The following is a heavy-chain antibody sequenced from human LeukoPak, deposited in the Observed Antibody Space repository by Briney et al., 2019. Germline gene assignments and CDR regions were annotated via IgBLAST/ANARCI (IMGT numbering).Heavy chain of an antibody. CDR2: ISSSSSYI. V-gene: IGHV3-21*01. CDR3: ARDSRTMVRGAPGRYYYYMDV. CDR1: GLAFSDYW. Sequence: PGGSLRLSCAASGLAFSDYWMSWVRQAPGKGLEWVSSISSSSSYIYYADSVKGRFTISRDNAKNSLYLQMNSLRAEDTAVYYCARDSRTMVRGAPGRYYYYMDVWGKGTTVTVSS. J-gene: IGHJ6*03. D-gene: IGHD3-10*01.